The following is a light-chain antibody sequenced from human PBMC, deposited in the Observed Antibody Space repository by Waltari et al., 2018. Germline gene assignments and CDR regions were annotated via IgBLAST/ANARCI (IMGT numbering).Light chain of an antibody. CDR1: QGISTY. Sequence: DIQMTQSPSSVSASVGDRVTISCRASQGISTYLAWYQQRPGRAPTLLISSTSILQSGVPSRFSGRGSGTDFTLTISSLQPEDGATYYCQNYNGAPLTFGGGTKVEI. J-gene: IGKJ4*01. CDR2: STS. V-gene: IGKV1-27*01. CDR3: QNYNGAPLT.